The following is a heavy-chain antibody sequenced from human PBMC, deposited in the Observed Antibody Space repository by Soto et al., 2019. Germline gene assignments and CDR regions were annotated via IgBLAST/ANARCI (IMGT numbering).Heavy chain of an antibody. CDR1: GLTINTYN. J-gene: IGHJ4*02. D-gene: IGHD6-19*01. V-gene: IGHV3-48*02. CDR3: ATEHSSAWRFFDY. Sequence: EVQLVESGGDLVQAGGCLRLYCAASGLTINTYNMNWVRQAPGKGRERGSYLSSSSGTIYYADPVKGRFTISRDNDKNSLFLQMSSLRDDDTAVYYCATEHSSAWRFFDYWGQGTLVTVSS. CDR2: LSSSSGTI.